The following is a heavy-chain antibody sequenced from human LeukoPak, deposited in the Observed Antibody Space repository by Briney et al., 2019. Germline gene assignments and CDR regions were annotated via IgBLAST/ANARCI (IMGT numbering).Heavy chain of an antibody. V-gene: IGHV3-48*04. J-gene: IGHJ5*02. CDR3: ARGRGYSYGYADYYYDSSGMGYNWFDP. D-gene: IGHD3-22*01. CDR1: GFTFSSYS. CDR2: ISSSSSTI. Sequence: GGSLRLSCAASGFTFSSYSMNWVRQAPGKGLEWVSYISSSSSTIYYADSVKGRFTISRDNAKNSLYLQMNSLRAGDTAVYYCARGRGYSYGYADYYYDSSGMGYNWFDPGGQGTLVT.